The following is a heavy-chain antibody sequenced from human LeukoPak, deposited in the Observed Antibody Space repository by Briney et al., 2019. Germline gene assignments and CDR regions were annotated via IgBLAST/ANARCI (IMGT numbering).Heavy chain of an antibody. D-gene: IGHD3-10*01. J-gene: IGHJ4*02. Sequence: GGSLRLSCAASGFTFSSYSMNWVRQAPGKGLEWVSSISSSSSYIYYADSVKGRFTISRDNSRNTVYLQMTSLRAEDTAVYYCASRGHVGSGTYSPYDYWGQGTLVTVSS. V-gene: IGHV3-21*04. CDR3: ASRGHVGSGTYSPYDY. CDR1: GFTFSSYS. CDR2: ISSSSSYI.